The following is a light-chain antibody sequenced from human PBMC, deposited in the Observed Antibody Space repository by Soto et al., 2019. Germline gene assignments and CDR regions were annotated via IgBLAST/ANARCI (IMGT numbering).Light chain of an antibody. CDR3: QQRTTWPT. V-gene: IGKV3-11*01. CDR2: DVS. CDR1: QSVTSS. J-gene: IGKJ4*01. Sequence: EIVLTQSPATLSLSPGDRATLSCRASQSVTSSLAWFQQKPGQAPRLPIYDVSRRATGIPARFSGSASGTVLTLTISSLEPEVFAFDYCQQRTTWPTFGGGTKVEIK.